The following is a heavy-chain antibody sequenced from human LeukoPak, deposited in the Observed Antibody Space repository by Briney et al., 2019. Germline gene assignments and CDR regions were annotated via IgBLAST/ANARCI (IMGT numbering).Heavy chain of an antibody. CDR3: ARDLGYNWNDGVFDY. D-gene: IGHD1-1*01. V-gene: IGHV1-2*02. CDR2: INPNSGGT. J-gene: IGHJ4*02. CDR1: GYTFTGYY. Sequence: GASVKVSCKASGYTFTGYYMHWVRQAPGQGLEWMGWINPNSGGTNYAQKFQGRVIMTRDTSISTAYMELSRLRSDDTAVYYCARDLGYNWNDGVFDYWGQGTLVSVSS.